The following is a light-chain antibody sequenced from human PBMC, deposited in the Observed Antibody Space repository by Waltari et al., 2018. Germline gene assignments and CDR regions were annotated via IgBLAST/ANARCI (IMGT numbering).Light chain of an antibody. CDR3: QQYNTYSRT. Sequence: DIQMTQSPSTLYASIGDRVTITCRASQSLSNWLAWYQQKPGKAPKLLIYGASSLESGVPSRFSGSGSGTEFTLTISSLQPDDFATYYCQQYNTYSRTFGQGTTVEVK. V-gene: IGKV1-5*01. J-gene: IGKJ1*01. CDR2: GAS. CDR1: QSLSNW.